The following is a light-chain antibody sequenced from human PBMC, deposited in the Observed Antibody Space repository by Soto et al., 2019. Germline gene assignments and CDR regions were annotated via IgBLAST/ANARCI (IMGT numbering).Light chain of an antibody. CDR3: ATWDDSLSGVV. CDR1: SSNIETND. J-gene: IGLJ2*01. CDR2: SND. V-gene: IGLV1-47*02. Sequence: QLVLTQPPSASGTPGQRVTISCSGSSSNIETNDIFWHQQLPGSAPKLLIYSNDQRPSGVPVRFSASKSGTSASLAISGLRSEDEAEYFCATWDDSLSGVVFGGGTKLTVL.